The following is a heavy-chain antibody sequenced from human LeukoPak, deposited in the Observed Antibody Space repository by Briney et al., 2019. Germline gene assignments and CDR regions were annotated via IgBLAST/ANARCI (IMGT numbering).Heavy chain of an antibody. J-gene: IGHJ4*02. Sequence: SETLSLTCTVSGGSISSYYWSWIRQPPGKGLEWIGYIYYSGSTNYNPSLKSRVTISVDTSKNQFSLKLSSVTAADTAVYYCAKTGYSGSQFDYWGQGTLATVSS. D-gene: IGHD1-26*01. CDR1: GGSISSYY. CDR2: IYYSGST. CDR3: AKTGYSGSQFDY. V-gene: IGHV4-59*01.